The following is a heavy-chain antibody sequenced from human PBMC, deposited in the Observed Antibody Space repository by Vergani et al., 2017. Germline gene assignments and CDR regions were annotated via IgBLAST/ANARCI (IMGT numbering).Heavy chain of an antibody. Sequence: EVQLVESGGGLVQPGGSLRLSCAASGFTFSTYWMNWVRQTPGKGLEWVANIKRDGSEKYYLDSVKGRFTISRDNAKNSLYLQMNSLRAEDTAVYYCAGDRGNVWDFDLWGRGTLVTVSS. CDR1: GFTFSTYW. CDR2: IKRDGSEK. D-gene: IGHD1-1*01. CDR3: AGDRGNVWDFDL. J-gene: IGHJ2*01. V-gene: IGHV3-7*03.